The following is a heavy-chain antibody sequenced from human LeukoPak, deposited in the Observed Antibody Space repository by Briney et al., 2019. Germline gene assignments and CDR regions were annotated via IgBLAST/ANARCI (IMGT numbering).Heavy chain of an antibody. J-gene: IGHJ4*02. D-gene: IGHD3-22*01. CDR3: AKDRRDSSGYQTGIDY. CDR2: ISGSGGST. V-gene: IGHV3-23*01. Sequence: GGSLRLSCAASGFTFSSYAMSWVRQAPGKGLEWVSAISGSGGSTYYADSVKGRFTISRDNSKNTLYLQMNSLRAEDTAVYYCAKDRRDSSGYQTGIDYWGQGTLVTVSS. CDR1: GFTFSSYA.